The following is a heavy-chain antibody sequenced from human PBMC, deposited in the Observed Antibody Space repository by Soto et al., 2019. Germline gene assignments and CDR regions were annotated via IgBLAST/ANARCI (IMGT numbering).Heavy chain of an antibody. CDR1: GFTFSSYG. Sequence: PGGSLRLSCAASGFTFSSYGMHWVRQAPGKGLEWVAVISYDGSNKYYADSVKGRFTISRDNSKNTLYLQMNSLRAEDTAVYYCGGGIDDLNYDHVDYWGQGTLVTVSS. J-gene: IGHJ4*02. CDR3: GGGIDDLNYDHVDY. CDR2: ISYDGSNK. V-gene: IGHV3-30*03. D-gene: IGHD1-7*01.